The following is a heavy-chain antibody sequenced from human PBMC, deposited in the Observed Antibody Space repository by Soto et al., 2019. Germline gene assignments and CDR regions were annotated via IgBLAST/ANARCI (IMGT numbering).Heavy chain of an antibody. Sequence: EVQLVESGGGLVKPGGSLTLSCADSGFTFSNYTMNWVRQAPGKGLEWVSSISRSSRNIYYADSVKGRFTISRDNAKNALYLHMNSLRAGDTAVYYCARDLKVAGINSFYYYGMDVWGQGTTVTVSS. CDR3: ARDLKVAGINSFYYYGMDV. J-gene: IGHJ6*02. CDR2: ISRSSRNI. V-gene: IGHV3-21*01. D-gene: IGHD6-19*01. CDR1: GFTFSNYT.